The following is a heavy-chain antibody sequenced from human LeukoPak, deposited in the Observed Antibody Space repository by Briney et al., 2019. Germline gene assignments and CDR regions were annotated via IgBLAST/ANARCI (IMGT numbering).Heavy chain of an antibody. Sequence: SETLSLSCTVSGASISNSAYYWLWIRQPPGEGLECIGTVHYSWSTFYNPSLKSRVNISVDTSKNQFSLQLSSVTAADTAVYYCARLFFVIDTWGQGTLVTVSS. CDR3: ARLFFVIDT. V-gene: IGHV4-39*01. CDR2: VHYSWST. J-gene: IGHJ5*02. CDR1: GASISNSAYY. D-gene: IGHD3-3*01.